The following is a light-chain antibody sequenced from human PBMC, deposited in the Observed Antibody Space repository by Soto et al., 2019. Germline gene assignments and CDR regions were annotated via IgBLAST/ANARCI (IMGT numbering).Light chain of an antibody. CDR3: QQHHSYPWT. J-gene: IGKJ1*01. CDR2: DAS. CDR1: QSIFSY. Sequence: GDRVTITCLSSQSIFSYLNWYHHKPGKAPKLMIYDASGLESEGPARFSCSGSGTEVALTISSPQPDHFATDYCQQHHSYPWTFGQGTKVDIK. V-gene: IGKV1-5*01.